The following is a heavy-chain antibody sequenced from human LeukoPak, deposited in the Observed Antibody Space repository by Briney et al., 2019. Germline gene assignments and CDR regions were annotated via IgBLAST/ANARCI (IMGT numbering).Heavy chain of an antibody. CDR2: INPNSGGT. D-gene: IGHD7-27*01. J-gene: IGHJ4*02. CDR1: GFTFTAYY. Sequence: ASVKVSCKASGFTFTAYYMHWVRQAPGQGLEWMGWINPNSGGTNYAQKFQGRVTMTRDTSISTAYMELSRLRSDDTAVYYCARGPHWDPHFDYWGQGTLVTVSS. V-gene: IGHV1-2*02. CDR3: ARGPHWDPHFDY.